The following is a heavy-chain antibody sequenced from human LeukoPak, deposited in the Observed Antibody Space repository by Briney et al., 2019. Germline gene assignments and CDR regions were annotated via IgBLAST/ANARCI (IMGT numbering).Heavy chain of an antibody. D-gene: IGHD4-11*01. J-gene: IGHJ6*03. V-gene: IGHV3-9*01. CDR2: ISWNSGSI. CDR1: GFTFDDYA. Sequence: GRSLRLSCAASGFTFDDYAMHWVRQAPGKGLEWVSGISWNSGSIGYADSVKGRFTISRDNAKNSLYLQMNSLRAEDTALYYCAKDNSRYYYYYMDVWGKGTTVTVSS. CDR3: AKDNSRYYYYYMDV.